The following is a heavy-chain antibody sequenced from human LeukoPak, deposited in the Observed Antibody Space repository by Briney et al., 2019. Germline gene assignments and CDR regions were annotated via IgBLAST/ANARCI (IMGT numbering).Heavy chain of an antibody. V-gene: IGHV3-30*18. J-gene: IGHJ4*02. CDR2: ISYDGSSS. D-gene: IGHD1-26*01. CDR3: AKDWGQRGVGASLGH. CDR1: GFTFSGHA. Sequence: GGSLRLSCAASGFTFSGHAMVWVRQGPGKGLEWVSFISYDGSSSVYADSMMGRFTISRDNSKNTVDLQINGLRYEDTAIYYCAKDWGQRGVGASLGHWGQGTLVTVSS.